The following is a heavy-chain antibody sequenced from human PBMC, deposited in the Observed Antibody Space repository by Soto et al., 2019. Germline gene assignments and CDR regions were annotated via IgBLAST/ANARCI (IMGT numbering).Heavy chain of an antibody. CDR3: VIQPRDYYYGMDV. J-gene: IGHJ6*02. Sequence: KASETLSLTCTVSGGSISSGDYYWSWIRQPPGKGLEWIGYIYYSGSTYYNPSLKSRVTISVDTSKNQFSLKLSSVTAADTAVYYCVIQPRDYYYGMDVWGQGTTVTVSS. CDR1: GGSISSGDYY. CDR2: IYYSGST. D-gene: IGHD3-10*01. V-gene: IGHV4-30-4*01.